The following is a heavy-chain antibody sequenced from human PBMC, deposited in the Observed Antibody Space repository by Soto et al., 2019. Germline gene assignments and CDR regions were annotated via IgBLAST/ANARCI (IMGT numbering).Heavy chain of an antibody. Sequence: PGESLKICCKGSGYSFTKYWIGWVRQMPGKGLEWMGSIYPSDSDIRYSPSLQGQVTISADESITTAYLQWSSLKASDTAMYYCSRASGSDGMDVWGQGTTVTVSS. V-gene: IGHV5-51*01. CDR1: GYSFTKYW. J-gene: IGHJ6*02. CDR2: IYPSDSDI. CDR3: SRASGSDGMDV.